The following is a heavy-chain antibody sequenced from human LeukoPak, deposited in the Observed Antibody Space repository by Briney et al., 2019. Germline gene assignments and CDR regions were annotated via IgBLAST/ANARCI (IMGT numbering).Heavy chain of an antibody. CDR1: GGSISSGGYY. V-gene: IGHV4-31*03. D-gene: IGHD6-13*01. Sequence: SETLSLTCTVSGGSISSGGYYWSWIRQHPGKGLEWIGYIYYSGSTYYNPSLKSRVTMSVDTSKNQFSLKLSSVTAADTAVYYCATCIAAAGDYDYWGQGTLVTVSS. CDR3: ATCIAAAGDYDY. CDR2: IYYSGST. J-gene: IGHJ4*02.